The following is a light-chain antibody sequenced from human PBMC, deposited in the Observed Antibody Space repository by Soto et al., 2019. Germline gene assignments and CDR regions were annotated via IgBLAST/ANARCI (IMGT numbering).Light chain of an antibody. V-gene: IGKV3D-7*01. CDR3: QQDYNLRT. J-gene: IGKJ1*01. CDR1: QSVSSSY. CDR2: GAS. Sequence: EIVMTQSPATLSLSPGERATLSCRASQSVSSSYLSWYQQKPGQAPRLLIYGASTRATGIPARFSGSGSGTDFTLTISSLQPEDFAVYYCQQDYNLRTFGQGTKAEIK.